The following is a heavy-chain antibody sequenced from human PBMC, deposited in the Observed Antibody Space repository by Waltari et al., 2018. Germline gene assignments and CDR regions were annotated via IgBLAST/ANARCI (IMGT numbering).Heavy chain of an antibody. V-gene: IGHV3-30*18. J-gene: IGHJ5*02. CDR3: AKDEGWFDP. CDR1: GFTFSSYG. CDR2: IWYDGSNK. Sequence: QVQLVESGGGVVQPGRSLRLSCAASGFTFSSYGMPWVRQAPGKGLEWVAVIWYDGSNKYYADSVKGRFTISRDNSKNTLYLQMNSLRAEDTAMYYCAKDEGWFDPWGQGTLVTVSS.